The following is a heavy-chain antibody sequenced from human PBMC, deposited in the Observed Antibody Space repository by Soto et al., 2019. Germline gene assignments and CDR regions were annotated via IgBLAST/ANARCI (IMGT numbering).Heavy chain of an antibody. CDR2: IYSGGST. D-gene: IGHD3-3*01. V-gene: IGHV3-53*01. Sequence: GGSLRLSCAAPGFTVSSNYMSWVRQAPGKGLEWVSVIYSGGSTYYADSVKSRFTISRDNSKNTLYLQMNSLRAEDTAVYYCARDARITIFGVATNDYYGMDVWVQGTTVTVSS. J-gene: IGHJ6*02. CDR3: ARDARITIFGVATNDYYGMDV. CDR1: GFTVSSNY.